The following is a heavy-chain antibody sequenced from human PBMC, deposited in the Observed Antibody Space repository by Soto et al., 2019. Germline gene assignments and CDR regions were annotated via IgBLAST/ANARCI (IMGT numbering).Heavy chain of an antibody. V-gene: IGHV3-74*01. CDR1: GFTFNAYW. Sequence: GGSLRLSCAASGFTFNAYWMHWVRQGPGKGLEWVSRINTDGGGTTYADSVKGRFTISRDNSKNTLYLQMNSLRAEDTAVYYCAKDQEVSATGPNYWGQGTLVTVSS. J-gene: IGHJ4*02. D-gene: IGHD4-17*01. CDR2: INTDGGGT. CDR3: AKDQEVSATGPNY.